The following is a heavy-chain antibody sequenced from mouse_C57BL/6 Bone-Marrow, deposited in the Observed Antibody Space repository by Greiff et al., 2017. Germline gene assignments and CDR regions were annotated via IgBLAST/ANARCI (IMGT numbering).Heavy chain of an antibody. J-gene: IGHJ4*01. CDR1: GYTFTDYE. V-gene: IGHV1-15*01. CDR3: TRRYESYFYYAMDY. Sequence: VQLQQSGAELVRPGASVTLSCKASGYTFTDYEMHWVKQTPVHGLEWIGAIDPETGGTAYNQKFKGKAILTADKSSSTAYMELSSLTSEDSAVYYCTRRYESYFYYAMDYWGQGTSVTVSS. D-gene: IGHD2-3*01. CDR2: IDPETGGT.